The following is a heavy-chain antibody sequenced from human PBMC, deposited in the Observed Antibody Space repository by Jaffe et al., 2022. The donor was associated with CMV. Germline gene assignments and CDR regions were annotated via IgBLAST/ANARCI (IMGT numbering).Heavy chain of an antibody. CDR2: MYYTVRT. V-gene: IGHV4-59*01. D-gene: IGHD6-19*01. Sequence: QVQLQESGPGLVKPSETLSLTCTVSGGSISTYYWSWIRQPPGKGLEWIGYMYYTVRTNYNPSLKGRATISVGSSDNQFSLKLTSVTAADTAVYYCARDHASGTGSVPDSWGQGTLVTVSP. J-gene: IGHJ4*02. CDR1: GGSISTYY. CDR3: ARDHASGTGSVPDS.